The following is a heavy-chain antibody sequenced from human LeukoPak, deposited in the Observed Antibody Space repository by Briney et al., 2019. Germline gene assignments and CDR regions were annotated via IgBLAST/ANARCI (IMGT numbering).Heavy chain of an antibody. CDR2: ISSSSSYI. CDR1: GFAFSRYS. V-gene: IGHV3-21*01. Sequence: GGSLRLSCAASGFAFSRYSMNWVRQAPGKGLEWVSSISSSSSYIYYADSVKGRFTISRDNVKNSLYLQMNSLRAEDTAVYYCARDNGYCSSTSCYTELDYWGQGTLATVSS. D-gene: IGHD2-2*02. J-gene: IGHJ4*02. CDR3: ARDNGYCSSTSCYTELDY.